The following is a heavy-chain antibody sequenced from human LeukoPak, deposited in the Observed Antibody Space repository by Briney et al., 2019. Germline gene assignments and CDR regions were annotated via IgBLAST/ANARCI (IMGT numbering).Heavy chain of an antibody. CDR3: ARHPEGQLLFDY. J-gene: IGHJ4*02. CDR1: GYTFTSYG. Sequence: ALVKVSCKASGYTFTSYGISWVRQAPGQGLEWMGWISAYNGNTNYAQKLQGRVTMTTDTSTSTAHMELRSLRSDDTAVYYCARHPEGQLLFDYWGQGTLVTVSS. CDR2: ISAYNGNT. D-gene: IGHD1-26*01. V-gene: IGHV1-18*01.